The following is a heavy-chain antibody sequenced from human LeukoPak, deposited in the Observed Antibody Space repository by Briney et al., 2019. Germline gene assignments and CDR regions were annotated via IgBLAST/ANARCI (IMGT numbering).Heavy chain of an antibody. Sequence: PGGSLRLSCAASGFTFSSYWMSWVRQAPGKGLEWVANIKQGGSEKYYVDSVKGRFTISRDNAKNSLYLQMNSLRAEDTAVYYCAREGDYDTLTGSHGEFDYWGQGTLVTVSS. V-gene: IGHV3-7*01. J-gene: IGHJ4*02. D-gene: IGHD3-9*01. CDR3: AREGDYDTLTGSHGEFDY. CDR1: GFTFSSYW. CDR2: IKQGGSEK.